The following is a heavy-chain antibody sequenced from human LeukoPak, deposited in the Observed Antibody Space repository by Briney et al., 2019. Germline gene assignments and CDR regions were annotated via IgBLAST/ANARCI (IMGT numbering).Heavy chain of an antibody. CDR3: ARDSSTESSGYYALYYYGMDV. J-gene: IGHJ6*02. V-gene: IGHV1-24*01. Sequence: ASVKVSCKVSGYTLTELSMHWVRQAPGKGLEWMGGFDPEDGETIYAQKFQGRVTMTEDTSTDTAYMELSSLRSEDTAVYYCARDSSTESSGYYALYYYGMDVWGQGTTVTVSS. D-gene: IGHD3-22*01. CDR1: GYTLTELS. CDR2: FDPEDGET.